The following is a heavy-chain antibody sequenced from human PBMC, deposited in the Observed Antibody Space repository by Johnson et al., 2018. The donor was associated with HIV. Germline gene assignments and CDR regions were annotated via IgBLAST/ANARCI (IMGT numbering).Heavy chain of an antibody. CDR2: ISYDGSNK. CDR3: ARGEQTPWGVFDI. CDR1: GFTFSSYA. V-gene: IGHV3-30*04. Sequence: VQLVESGGGVVQPWRSLRLSCAASGFTFSSYAIHWVRQAPGKGLEWVAVISYDGSNKYYADSVKGRFTISRDNSKNTLYLQMNSLRAEDTAVYYCARGEQTPWGVFDIWGQGTMVTVSS. J-gene: IGHJ3*02. D-gene: IGHD1/OR15-1a*01.